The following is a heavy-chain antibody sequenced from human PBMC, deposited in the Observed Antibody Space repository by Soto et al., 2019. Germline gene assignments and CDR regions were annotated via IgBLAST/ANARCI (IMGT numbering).Heavy chain of an antibody. V-gene: IGHV3-7*05. D-gene: IGHD3-10*01. Sequence: PGGSLRLSCAASGFTFSSYWMSWVRQAPGKGLEWVANIKQDGSEKYYVDSVKGRFTISRDNAKNSLYLQMNSLRAEDTAVYYCARDRALLWFRPSGHFDYWGQGTLVTVSS. CDR2: IKQDGSEK. J-gene: IGHJ4*02. CDR3: ARDRALLWFRPSGHFDY. CDR1: GFTFSSYW.